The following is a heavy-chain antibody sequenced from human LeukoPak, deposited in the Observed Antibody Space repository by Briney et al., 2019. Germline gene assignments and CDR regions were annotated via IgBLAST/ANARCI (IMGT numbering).Heavy chain of an antibody. CDR1: GYTFSNYY. CDR2: INPTAGNT. CDR3: ARIRDVYNDAYDI. V-gene: IGHV1-46*01. J-gene: IGHJ3*02. Sequence: GASVKVSCKASGYTFSNYYLHWVRQAPGQGLEWMGLINPTAGNTYYAQRFQGRVTMTRNTSTSTVYIELSSLRSEDTAVYYCARIRDVYNDAYDIWGQGTMVTASS. D-gene: IGHD5-24*01.